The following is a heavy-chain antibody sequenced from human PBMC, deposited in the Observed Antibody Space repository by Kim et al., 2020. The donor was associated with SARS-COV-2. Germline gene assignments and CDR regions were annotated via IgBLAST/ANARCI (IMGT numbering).Heavy chain of an antibody. V-gene: IGHV3-53*01. CDR3: AREIEAVYVA. D-gene: IGHD3-16*01. J-gene: IGHJ5*02. CDR2: ST. Sequence: STYNADSVKGRFTISRDNSKNTRYLQMNSRRAEDTAVYYCAREIEAVYVAWGQGTLVTVSS.